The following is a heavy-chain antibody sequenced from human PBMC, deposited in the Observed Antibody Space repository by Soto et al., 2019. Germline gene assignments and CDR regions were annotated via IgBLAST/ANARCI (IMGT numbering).Heavy chain of an antibody. CDR2: ISGPGATI. CDR3: AKILTLVRGVTGLRDFDF. CDR1: GFTFSSYA. V-gene: IGHV3-23*01. D-gene: IGHD3-10*01. Sequence: EVQLLEAGGNLIQPGGSLRLSCAASGFTFSSYAMSWVRQAPGQGLEWLSAISGPGATIYYADSVKGRFTISRDNSKNTLYLQKNSLAAEGTAVYYCAKILTLVRGVTGLRDFDFWGQGTLVTVSS. J-gene: IGHJ4*02.